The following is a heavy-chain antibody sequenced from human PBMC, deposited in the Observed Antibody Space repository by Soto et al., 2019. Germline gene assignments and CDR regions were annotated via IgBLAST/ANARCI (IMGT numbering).Heavy chain of an antibody. D-gene: IGHD1-1*01. Sequence: SETLSLTCTVSGGSISSSSYYWGWIRQPPGKGLEWIGSIYYSGSTYYNPSLKSRVTISVDTSKNQFSLKLSSVTAADTAVYYCARHLLQTIFYYYYYMDVWGKGTTVTVSS. CDR2: IYYSGST. J-gene: IGHJ6*03. V-gene: IGHV4-39*01. CDR3: ARHLLQTIFYYYYYMDV. CDR1: GGSISSSSYY.